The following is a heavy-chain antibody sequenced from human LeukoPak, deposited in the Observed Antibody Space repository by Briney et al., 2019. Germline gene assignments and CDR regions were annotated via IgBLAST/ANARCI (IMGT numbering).Heavy chain of an antibody. CDR2: ISNDGSKT. D-gene: IGHD3-10*01. Sequence: GGSLRPSCAASGLTLSLYGTHWVRQAPGKGLEWVALISNDGSKTYHADSVKGRFTISRDNSKNTVYLQVSSLRADDTAVYYCAKDSRGANVFGDFDYWGQGTLVTVSS. V-gene: IGHV3-33*06. CDR1: GLTLSLYG. J-gene: IGHJ4*02. CDR3: AKDSRGANVFGDFDY.